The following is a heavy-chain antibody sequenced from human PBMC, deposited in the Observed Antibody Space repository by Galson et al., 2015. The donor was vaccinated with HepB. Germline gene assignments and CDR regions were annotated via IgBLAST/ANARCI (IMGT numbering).Heavy chain of an antibody. J-gene: IGHJ4*02. CDR1: RFTFNNYA. CDR3: ARDGPSYYNDTSGYYVGY. Sequence: SLRLSCAASRFTFNNYALHWVRQAPGKGLEWVALISYDGRNKYYADSVKGRFTISRDNSKNTLYLQMNSLRSEDTAVFYCARDGPSYYNDTSGYYVGYWGQGTLVTVSS. V-gene: IGHV3-30*04. D-gene: IGHD3-22*01. CDR2: ISYDGRNK.